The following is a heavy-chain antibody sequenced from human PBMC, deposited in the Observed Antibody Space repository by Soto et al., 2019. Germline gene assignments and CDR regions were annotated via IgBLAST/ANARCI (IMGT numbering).Heavy chain of an antibody. CDR3: ARLVFVPYDYVWGSYRHYYFDY. J-gene: IGHJ4*02. Sequence: ASETLSLTCAVYGGSFSGYYWSWIRQPPGKGLEWIGEINHSGSTNYNPSLKSRVTISVDTSKNQFSLKLSSVTAADTAVYYCARLVFVPYDYVWGSYRHYYFDYWGQGTLVTVSS. CDR2: INHSGST. CDR1: GGSFSGYY. V-gene: IGHV4-34*01. D-gene: IGHD3-16*02.